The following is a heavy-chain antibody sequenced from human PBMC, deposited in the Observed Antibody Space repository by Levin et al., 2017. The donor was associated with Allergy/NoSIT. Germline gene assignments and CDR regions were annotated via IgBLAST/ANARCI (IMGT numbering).Heavy chain of an antibody. CDR3: ASKTYAYCTGGVCPDYYYYYYMDV. J-gene: IGHJ6*03. CDR2: IYYSGST. V-gene: IGHV4-39*01. CDR1: GGSISSSSYY. D-gene: IGHD2-8*02. Sequence: SQTLSLTCTVSGGSISSSSYYWGWIRQPPGKGLEWIGSIYYSGSTYYNPSLKSRVTISVDTSKNQFSLKLSSVTAADTAVYYCASKTYAYCTGGVCPDYYYYYYMDVWGKGTTVTVSS.